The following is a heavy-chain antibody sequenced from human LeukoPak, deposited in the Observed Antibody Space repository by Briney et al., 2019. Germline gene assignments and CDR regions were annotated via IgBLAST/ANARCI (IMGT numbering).Heavy chain of an antibody. CDR3: ARLYYDSRGDY. V-gene: IGHV4-38-2*02. D-gene: IGHD3-22*01. CDR2: IYHSGST. J-gene: IGHJ4*02. CDR1: GYSISSGYY. Sequence: SETLSLTCTVSGYSISSGYYWGWIRQPPGKGLEWIGSIYHSGSTYYNPSLKSRVTMSVDTSKNQFSLKLSSVTAADTAVYYCARLYYDSRGDYWGQGTLVTVSS.